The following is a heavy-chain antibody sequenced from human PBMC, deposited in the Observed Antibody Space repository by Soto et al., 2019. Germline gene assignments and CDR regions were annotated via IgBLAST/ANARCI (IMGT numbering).Heavy chain of an antibody. Sequence: XGSLRLSCAASGFSFGSYALSWVRQAPGKGLEWVSTISGSDGKTFYADSVKGRFSISRDTSQNTLYLQMNSLRADDTAIYYCARWSYLDYWGQGPRVTVSS. D-gene: IGHD3-3*01. CDR2: ISGSDGKT. J-gene: IGHJ4*02. CDR3: ARWSYLDY. V-gene: IGHV3-23*01. CDR1: GFSFGSYA.